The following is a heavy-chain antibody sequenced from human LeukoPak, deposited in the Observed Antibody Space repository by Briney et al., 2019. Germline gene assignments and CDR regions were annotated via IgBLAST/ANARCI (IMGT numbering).Heavy chain of an antibody. Sequence: GRSLRLSCAASGFTFSSYGMHWVGQAPGKGLEWVAVISYDGSDKYYADSVKGRFTISRDNSKNTLYLQMNSLRAEDTAVYYCAKGRTRQTNYYFDYWGQGTLVTVSS. J-gene: IGHJ4*02. V-gene: IGHV3-30*18. CDR2: ISYDGSDK. CDR3: AKGRTRQTNYYFDY. D-gene: IGHD1-1*01. CDR1: GFTFSSYG.